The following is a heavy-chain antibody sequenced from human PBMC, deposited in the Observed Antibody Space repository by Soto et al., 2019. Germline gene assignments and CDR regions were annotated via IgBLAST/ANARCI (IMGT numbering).Heavy chain of an antibody. CDR2: VSYDGSNK. V-gene: IGHV3-30*18. J-gene: IGHJ5*02. D-gene: IGHD3-22*01. Sequence: GGSLRLSCAASGFTFSSYGVHWVRQAPGKGLEWVASVSYDGSNKHYADSVKGRFTISRDNSRNTLDLQMNSLRAEDTAVYYCAKDTYYYDRSGYYTYHHWGQGTQVTVSS. CDR3: AKDTYYYDRSGYYTYHH. CDR1: GFTFSSYG.